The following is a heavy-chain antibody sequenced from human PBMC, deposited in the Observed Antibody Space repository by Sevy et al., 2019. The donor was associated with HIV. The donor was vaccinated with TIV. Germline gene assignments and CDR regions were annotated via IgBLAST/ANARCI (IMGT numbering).Heavy chain of an antibody. CDR3: ARVFSRGPADY. Sequence: ASVKVASKASGYTFTSYDINWVRQATGQGLEWMGWMNPNSGNTGYAQKFQGRVTMTRNTSISTAYMELSSLRSEDTAVYYCARVFSRGPADYWGQGTLVTVSS. CDR2: MNPNSGNT. D-gene: IGHD3-10*01. J-gene: IGHJ4*02. V-gene: IGHV1-8*01. CDR1: GYTFTSYD.